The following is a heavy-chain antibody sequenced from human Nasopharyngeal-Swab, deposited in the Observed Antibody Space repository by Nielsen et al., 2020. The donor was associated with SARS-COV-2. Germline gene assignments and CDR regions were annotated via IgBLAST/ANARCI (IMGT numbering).Heavy chain of an antibody. CDR2: IRYDGFNQ. J-gene: IGHJ6*03. CDR1: GFTFSSYG. D-gene: IGHD3-16*01. CDR3: AKDHKMDSGGGVGYMDV. Sequence: GESLKISCAASGFTFSSYGMHWVRQAPGKGLKWVAFIRYDGFNQHYADSVKGRFTISRDSFKNTLYLQLNSLRAEDTAVYYCAKDHKMDSGGGVGYMDVWGKGTTVTVSS. V-gene: IGHV3-30*02.